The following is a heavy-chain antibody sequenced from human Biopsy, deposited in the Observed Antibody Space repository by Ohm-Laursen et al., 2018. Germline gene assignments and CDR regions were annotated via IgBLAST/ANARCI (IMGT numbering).Heavy chain of an antibody. Sequence: SLRLSCAASGFTFSGYGMHWVRQAPGKGLEWVAVIWYDGTDKFYANSVKGRFTISRDNSKNTLYLHMNSLRAADTAVYYCARDRYYGSENYFSHYNMDVWGQGTTVTVSS. CDR3: ARDRYYGSENYFSHYNMDV. V-gene: IGHV3-33*01. CDR2: IWYDGTDK. D-gene: IGHD3-10*01. CDR1: GFTFSGYG. J-gene: IGHJ6*03.